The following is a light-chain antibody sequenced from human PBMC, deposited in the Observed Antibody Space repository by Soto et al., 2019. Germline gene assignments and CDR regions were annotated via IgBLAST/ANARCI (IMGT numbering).Light chain of an antibody. CDR3: QQYGSPIT. CDR1: QSVSSSY. V-gene: IGKV3-20*01. CDR2: GAS. J-gene: IGKJ3*01. Sequence: EIVLTQSPGTLSLSPGERATLSCRASQSVSSSYLAWYQQKPGQAPRLLIYGASSRATGIPDRFSGSGSGTDFTLTISIMEHEDSAVYYWQQYGSPITFGPGTKVDIK.